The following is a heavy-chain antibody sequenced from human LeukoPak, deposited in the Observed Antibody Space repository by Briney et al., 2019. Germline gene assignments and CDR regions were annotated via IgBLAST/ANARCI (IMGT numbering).Heavy chain of an antibody. V-gene: IGHV3-30*18. CDR3: ANIWGYDAFDI. D-gene: IGHD7-27*01. CDR1: GFTFSSYG. J-gene: IGHJ3*02. Sequence: GGSLRLSCAASGFTFSSYGMHWVRQAPGKGLELVAVISYDGSNKYYADSVKGRFTISRDNSKNTLYLQMNSLRAEDTAVYYCANIWGYDAFDIWGQGTMVTVSS. CDR2: ISYDGSNK.